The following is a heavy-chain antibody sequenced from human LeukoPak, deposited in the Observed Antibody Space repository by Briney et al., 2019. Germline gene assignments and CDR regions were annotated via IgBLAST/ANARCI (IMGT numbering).Heavy chain of an antibody. CDR1: GYSITSGNY. Sequence: SETLSLTCTVSGYSITSGNYWGWIRQPSWKGLEWIGTIYHTGSTYYKPSLRSRVILSVDTSKNQFSLNLRFVTAADTAVYYCARTGIAVAGYWYFDLWGRGTLVTVSS. J-gene: IGHJ2*01. CDR2: IYHTGST. D-gene: IGHD6-19*01. CDR3: ARTGIAVAGYWYFDL. V-gene: IGHV4-38-2*02.